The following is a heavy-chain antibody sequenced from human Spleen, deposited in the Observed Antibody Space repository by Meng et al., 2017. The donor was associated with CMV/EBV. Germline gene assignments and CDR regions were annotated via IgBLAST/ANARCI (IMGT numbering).Heavy chain of an antibody. CDR3: ASVTPKEWELLQFPEDY. D-gene: IGHD1-26*01. Sequence: ASVKVSCKASGYTFTSYGISWVRQAPGQGLEWMGWISAYNGNTNYAQKLQGRVTMTTDTSTSTAYMELRSLRSDDTAVYYCASVTPKEWELLQFPEDYWGQGTLVTVSS. J-gene: IGHJ4*02. CDR2: ISAYNGNT. V-gene: IGHV1-18*01. CDR1: GYTFTSYG.